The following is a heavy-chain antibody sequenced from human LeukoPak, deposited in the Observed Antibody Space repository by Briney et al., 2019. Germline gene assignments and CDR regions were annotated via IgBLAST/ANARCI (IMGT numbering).Heavy chain of an antibody. CDR3: ASPIAVAETGDY. V-gene: IGHV1-69*04. Sequence: GSSVKVSCKASGGTFSSYAISWVRQAPGQGLEWMGRIIPILGIANYAQKFQGRVTITADKSTSTAYMELSSLRSEDTAVYYCASPIAVAETGDYWGQGTLVTVSS. J-gene: IGHJ4*02. CDR2: IIPILGIA. D-gene: IGHD6-19*01. CDR1: GGTFSSYA.